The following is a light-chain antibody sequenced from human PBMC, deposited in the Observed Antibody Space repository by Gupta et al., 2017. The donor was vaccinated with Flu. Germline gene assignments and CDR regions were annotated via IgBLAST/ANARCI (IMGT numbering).Light chain of an antibody. CDR3: AAWDDSLNGWV. Sequence: QSVLTQPPSASGTPGQRFTISCSGSSSNIGSNSVNWYQQLPGTAPKLLSYTNNQRPSGVPDRFSGSKSGTSASLAISGLQSEDEAEYYCAAWDDSLNGWVFGGGTELTVL. J-gene: IGLJ3*02. CDR1: SSNIGSNS. CDR2: TNN. V-gene: IGLV1-44*01.